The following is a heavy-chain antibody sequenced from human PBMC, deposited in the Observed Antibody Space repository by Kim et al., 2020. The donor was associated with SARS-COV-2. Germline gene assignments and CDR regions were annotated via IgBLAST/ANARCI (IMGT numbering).Heavy chain of an antibody. V-gene: IGHV4-34*01. J-gene: IGHJ4*02. D-gene: IGHD5-12*01. Sequence: SETLSLTCAVYGGSFNAYFWGWIRQSTGKGLEWIGEINQSGSTTYNPSLKGRVSMSLDKSKNQLSLKLSSVTAADTATYYCARDEWLGGRRTDYWGQGTLVTVSS. CDR2: INQSGST. CDR1: GGSFNAYF. CDR3: ARDEWLGGRRTDY.